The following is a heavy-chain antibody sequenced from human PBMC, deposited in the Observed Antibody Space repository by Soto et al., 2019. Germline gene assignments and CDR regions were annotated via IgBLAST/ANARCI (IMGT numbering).Heavy chain of an antibody. V-gene: IGHV4-30-2*01. CDR2: IYHSGST. CDR1: GGSISSCGYS. CDR3: ARGPYYDYVWGSYRYLDY. J-gene: IGHJ4*02. D-gene: IGHD3-16*02. Sequence: SETLSLTCAVSGGSISSCGYSWSWIRQPPGKGLEWIGYIYHSGSTYYNPSLKSRVTISVDRSKNQFSLKLSSVTAADTAVYYCARGPYYDYVWGSYRYLDYWGQGTLVTVSS.